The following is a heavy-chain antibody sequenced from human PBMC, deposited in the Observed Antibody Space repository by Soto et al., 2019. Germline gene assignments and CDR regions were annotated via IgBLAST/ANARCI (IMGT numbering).Heavy chain of an antibody. D-gene: IGHD3-10*01. CDR1: GGSISSGDYY. CDR3: ARYQDSLGGWSYYYGMDV. J-gene: IGHJ6*02. V-gene: IGHV4-30-4*01. Sequence: QVQLQESGPGLVKPSQTLSLTCTVSGGSISSGDYYWSWIRQPPGKGLEWIGYIYYSGSTYYNPSLKSRVTISVDTSKNQFSLKLSSVTAADTAVYYCARYQDSLGGWSYYYGMDVWGQGTTVTVSS. CDR2: IYYSGST.